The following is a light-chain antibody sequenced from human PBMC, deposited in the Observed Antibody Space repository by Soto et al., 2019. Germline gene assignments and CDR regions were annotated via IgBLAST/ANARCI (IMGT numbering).Light chain of an antibody. V-gene: IGKV3-15*01. Sequence: EKVMTQSPATLSVSPGERVTLSCRASQSVGSNLAWYQKQPGQAPRLLIYSAATRAMGIPAGFSGSGSETEFTHTIISLQSEDLGVYYCQQYTTRWTFGQGTKAEIK. CDR2: SAA. CDR3: QQYTTRWT. CDR1: QSVGSN. J-gene: IGKJ1*01.